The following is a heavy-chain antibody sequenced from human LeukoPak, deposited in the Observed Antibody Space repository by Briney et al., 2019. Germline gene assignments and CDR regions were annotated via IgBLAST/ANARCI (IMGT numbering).Heavy chain of an antibody. D-gene: IGHD3-10*01. CDR3: AKDRWFGQYYFDY. V-gene: IGHV3-30*02. CDR1: GFTFSSYG. J-gene: IGHJ4*02. Sequence: GGSLRLSCAASGFTFSSYGMHWVRQAPGKGLEWVAFIRYDESDKYYGDSVRGRFTISRDNSKNTLYLQMNSLRTEGTALYYCAKDRWFGQYYFDYWGQGTLVTVSS. CDR2: IRYDESDK.